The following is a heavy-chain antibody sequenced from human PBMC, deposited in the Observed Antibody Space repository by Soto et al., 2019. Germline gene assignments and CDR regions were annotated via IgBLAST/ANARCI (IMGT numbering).Heavy chain of an antibody. CDR1: GYTFTSYG. CDR3: ARRIGRGVVVILVY. CDR2: ISAYNGNT. Sequence: ASVKVSCKASGYTFTSYGISWVRQAPGQGLEWMGWISAYNGNTNYAQKLQGRVTMTTDTSTSTAYMELRSLRSDDTAVYYCARRIGRGVVVILVYWGQGTLVTVSS. D-gene: IGHD3-22*01. V-gene: IGHV1-18*01. J-gene: IGHJ4*02.